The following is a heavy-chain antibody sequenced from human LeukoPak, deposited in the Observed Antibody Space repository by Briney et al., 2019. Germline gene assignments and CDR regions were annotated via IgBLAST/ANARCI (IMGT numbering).Heavy chain of an antibody. D-gene: IGHD6-13*01. J-gene: IGHJ5*02. CDR1: GYTFTGYY. CDR2: INPNSGGT. CDR3: ARDRGIATNWFDP. V-gene: IGHV1-2*02. Sequence: ASVKVSCKASGYTFTGYYMHWVRQAPGQGLEWMGWINPNSGGTNYAQKFQGRVTMTRDTSISTACMELSRLRSDDTAVYYCARDRGIATNWFDPWGQGTLVTVSS.